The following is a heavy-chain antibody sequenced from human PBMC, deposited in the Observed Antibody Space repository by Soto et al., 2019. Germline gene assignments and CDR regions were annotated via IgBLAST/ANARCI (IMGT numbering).Heavy chain of an antibody. CDR2: IYHSGST. V-gene: IGHV4-30-2*01. Sequence: PSETLSLTCAVSGGSISSGGYSWSWIRQPPGKGLEWIGYIYHSGSTNYNPSLKSRDTISVDTSKNQFSLKLSSVTAADTAVYYCARLRPYDSSGYVGFDCWGEGTLVSVPS. D-gene: IGHD3-22*01. CDR1: GGSISSGGYS. J-gene: IGHJ4*02. CDR3: ARLRPYDSSGYVGFDC.